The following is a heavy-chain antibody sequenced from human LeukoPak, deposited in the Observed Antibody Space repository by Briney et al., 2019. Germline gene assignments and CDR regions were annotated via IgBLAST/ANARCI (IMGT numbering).Heavy chain of an antibody. CDR2: ISGYNGNT. CDR3: ARGSDYGDPPFFGP. Sequence: ASVKVSCKASGYSFSNFGITWVRQAPGQGLEWLGWISGYNGNTNYAQKFRGRVTMTTDTSTSTAYMDLRSLRFDDTAVYYCARGSDYGDPPFFGPWGQGTLVTVSS. CDR1: GYSFSNFG. V-gene: IGHV1-18*01. D-gene: IGHD4-17*01. J-gene: IGHJ5*02.